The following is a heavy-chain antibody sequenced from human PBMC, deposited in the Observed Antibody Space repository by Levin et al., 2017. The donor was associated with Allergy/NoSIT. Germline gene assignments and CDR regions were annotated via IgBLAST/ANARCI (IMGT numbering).Heavy chain of an antibody. CDR1: GYSFIDYY. D-gene: IGHD5-24*01. CDR2: INPNSGGT. Sequence: GESLKISCKTSGYSFIDYYIHWVRQAPGQGLDWMGWINPNSGGTSYSQKFQGRVTMTRDTSITTAYLDLDRLRSGDTAVYYCARSMAATNPLDYWGQVTLVTVSS. J-gene: IGHJ4*02. V-gene: IGHV1-2*02. CDR3: ARSMAATNPLDY.